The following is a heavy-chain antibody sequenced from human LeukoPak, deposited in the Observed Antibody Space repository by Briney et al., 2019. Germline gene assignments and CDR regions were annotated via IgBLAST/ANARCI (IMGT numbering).Heavy chain of an antibody. J-gene: IGHJ4*02. CDR1: GGSFSGYY. V-gene: IGHV4-34*01. CDR3: ASEGRSSHIDY. CDR2: INHSGST. D-gene: IGHD2-2*01. Sequence: SETLSLTCAVYGGSFSGYYWSWIRQPPGKGLEWIGEINHSGSTNYNPSLKSRVTISVDTSKNQFSLKLSSVTAADTAVYYCASEGRSSHIDYWGQGTLVTVSS.